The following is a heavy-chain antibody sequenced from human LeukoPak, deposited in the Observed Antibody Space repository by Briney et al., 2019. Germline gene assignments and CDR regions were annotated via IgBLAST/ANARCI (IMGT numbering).Heavy chain of an antibody. CDR1: GYTFTSYD. V-gene: IGHV1-8*01. CDR3: VRSYCSSISCRFDY. CDR2: MNPNSGNT. D-gene: IGHD2-2*01. J-gene: IGHJ4*02. Sequence: ASVKVSCKASGYTFTSYDINWVRQATGQGLEWMGWMNPNSGNTGYAQKLQGRVTMTRNTSISTAYMELSSLRSEDTAVYYCVRSYCSSISCRFDYWGQGTLVTVSS.